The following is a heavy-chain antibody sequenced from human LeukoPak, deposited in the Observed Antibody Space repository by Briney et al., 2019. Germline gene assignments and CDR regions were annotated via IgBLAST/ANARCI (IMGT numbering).Heavy chain of an antibody. J-gene: IGHJ4*02. D-gene: IGHD6-13*01. CDR3: AREAAAAYYFDY. CDR2: IYSGGST. CDR1: GFTVSSNY. Sequence: PGGSLRLSCAASGFTVSSNYMSWVRQAPGKGLEWVSVIYSGGSTYYADSVKGRFTISRDNSKNTLYLQMISLRAEDTAVYYCAREAAAAYYFDYWGQGTLVTVSS. V-gene: IGHV3-53*01.